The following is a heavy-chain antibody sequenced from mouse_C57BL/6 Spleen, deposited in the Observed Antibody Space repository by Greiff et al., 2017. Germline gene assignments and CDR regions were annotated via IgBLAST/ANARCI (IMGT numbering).Heavy chain of an antibody. CDR2: INPNSGST. Sequence: QVQLQQPGAELVKPGASVKLSCKASGYTFTSYWMHWVKQRPGQGLEWIGMINPNSGSTNYNEKFKSKATLTVDKSSSTAYMQLSSLTSEDSAVYYCARSGGDGYWYFGVWGTGTTVTVSS. V-gene: IGHV1-64*01. D-gene: IGHD2-3*01. J-gene: IGHJ1*03. CDR1: GYTFTSYW. CDR3: ARSGGDGYWYFGV.